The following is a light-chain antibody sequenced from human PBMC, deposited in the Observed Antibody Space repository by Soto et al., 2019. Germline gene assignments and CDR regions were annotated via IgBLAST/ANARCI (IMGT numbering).Light chain of an antibody. V-gene: IGKV3-20*01. CDR3: HQYVSSWT. Sequence: EIVLTQSPVTLSLSPGERATLSCRASQSISTSYLAWYQQKPGQAPRLLIYGASSRATGIPDRFSGSGSGTDFTLTISRLEPEDFAVYYCHQYVSSWTFGQGTKVDIK. CDR1: QSISTSY. CDR2: GAS. J-gene: IGKJ1*01.